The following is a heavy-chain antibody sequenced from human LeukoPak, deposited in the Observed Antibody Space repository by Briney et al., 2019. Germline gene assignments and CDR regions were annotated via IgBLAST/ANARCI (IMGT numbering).Heavy chain of an antibody. J-gene: IGHJ4*02. CDR3: ASSGYSYGYRDY. Sequence: KTSETLSLTCTVSGGSISSSTYYWGWIRQPPGKGLECIGTIYYSGSTNYNPSLKSRVRISVDTSKNQFPLKLSSVTAADTAVYYCASSGYSYGYRDYWGQGTLVTVSS. D-gene: IGHD5-18*01. CDR2: IYYSGST. V-gene: IGHV4-39*01. CDR1: GGSISSSTYY.